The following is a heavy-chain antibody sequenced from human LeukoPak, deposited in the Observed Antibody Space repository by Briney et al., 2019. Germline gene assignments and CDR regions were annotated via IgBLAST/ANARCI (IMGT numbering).Heavy chain of an antibody. CDR2: IYASGST. CDR1: GGSISSYY. J-gene: IGHJ4*02. D-gene: IGHD3-16*02. V-gene: IGHV4-4*07. Sequence: SETLSLTCTVSGGSISSYYWSWIRQPAGKGLEWIGRIYASGSTNYNPSLKSRVTISVDTSKNQFSLKLSSVTAADTAVYYCARDRANYDYVWGSCRRLDYWGQGTLVTVSS. CDR3: ARDRANYDYVWGSCRRLDY.